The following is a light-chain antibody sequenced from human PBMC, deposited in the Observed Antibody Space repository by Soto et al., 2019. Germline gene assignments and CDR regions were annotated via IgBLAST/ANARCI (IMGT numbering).Light chain of an antibody. Sequence: EIVMTQSPVTLSVSPGERATLSCRASQSVSSNLAWYQQRPGQAPRLLIYGASTRATGIPARFSGSGSGTGFTLTISSLQSEDFAVYYCQQYNYLPTVGQGTKVDSK. V-gene: IGKV3-15*01. CDR3: QQYNYLPT. CDR1: QSVSSN. CDR2: GAS. J-gene: IGKJ1*01.